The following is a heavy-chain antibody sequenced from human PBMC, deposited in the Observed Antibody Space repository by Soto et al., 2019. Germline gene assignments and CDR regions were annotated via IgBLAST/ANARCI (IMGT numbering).Heavy chain of an antibody. CDR1: GFTFSSYW. CDR3: ARVERVLRFLEWLPLYFDY. Sequence: PGGSLRLSCAASGFTFSSYWMSWVRQAPGKGLEWVANIKQDGSEKYYVDSVKGRFTISRDNAKNSLYLQMNSLRAEDTAVYYCARVERVLRFLEWLPLYFDYWGQGTLVTVSS. J-gene: IGHJ4*02. CDR2: IKQDGSEK. D-gene: IGHD3-3*01. V-gene: IGHV3-7*03.